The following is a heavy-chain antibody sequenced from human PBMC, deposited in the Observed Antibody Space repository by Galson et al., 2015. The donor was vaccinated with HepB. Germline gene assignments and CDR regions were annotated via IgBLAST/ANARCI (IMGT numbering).Heavy chain of an antibody. Sequence: SVKVSYKASGGTFSSYTISWVRQAPGQGLEWMGRIIPILGIANYAQKFQGRVTITADKSTSTAYMELSSLRSEDTAVYYCASSPILKNYYYDSRPTYNWFDPWGQGTLVTVSS. D-gene: IGHD3-22*01. V-gene: IGHV1-69*02. CDR2: IIPILGIA. CDR3: ASSPILKNYYYDSRPTYNWFDP. J-gene: IGHJ5*02. CDR1: GGTFSSYT.